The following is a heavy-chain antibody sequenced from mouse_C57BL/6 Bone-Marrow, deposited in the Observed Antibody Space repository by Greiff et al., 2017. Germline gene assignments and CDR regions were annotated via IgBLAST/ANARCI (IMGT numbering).Heavy chain of an antibody. CDR3: ARHPGYYGSSPYFDY. Sequence: EVELVESGGDLVKPGGSLKLSCATSGFTFSNYGMSWVRQTPDKRLEWVATISSGGSYTYYPDSVKGRFTISRDNAKNTLYLQMSSLKSEDTAMYYCARHPGYYGSSPYFDYWGQGTTLTVSS. J-gene: IGHJ2*01. D-gene: IGHD1-1*01. V-gene: IGHV5-6*01. CDR2: ISSGGSYT. CDR1: GFTFSNYG.